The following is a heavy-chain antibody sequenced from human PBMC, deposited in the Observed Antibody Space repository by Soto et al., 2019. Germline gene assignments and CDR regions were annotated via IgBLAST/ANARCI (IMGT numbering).Heavy chain of an antibody. Sequence: QVQLVQSGAEVKKPGASVKVSCKASGYTFTSYAMHWVRQAPGQRLEWMGWINAGNGNTKYSQKFQGRVTITRDTAESTAYMELSSLRSEDTAVYYCARGSYSGYENSWGQGTLGAVSS. V-gene: IGHV1-3*01. J-gene: IGHJ1*01. CDR1: GYTFTSYA. D-gene: IGHD5-12*01. CDR2: INAGNGNT. CDR3: ARGSYSGYENS.